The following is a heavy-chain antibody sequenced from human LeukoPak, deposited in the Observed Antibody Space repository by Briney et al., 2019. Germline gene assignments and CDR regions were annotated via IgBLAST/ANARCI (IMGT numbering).Heavy chain of an antibody. CDR2: IYDSDT. D-gene: IGHD4-23*01. Sequence: SETLSLTCTVSGGSITSGGYYWSWIRQHAGKGLEWMGYIYDSDTYYNPSLKSRLIISVDTSKNHFSLNLSSVTAADTAVYYCARYGGDSPGTFNIWGQGTMVTVSS. J-gene: IGHJ3*02. CDR3: ARYGGDSPGTFNI. V-gene: IGHV4-31*03. CDR1: GGSITSGGYY.